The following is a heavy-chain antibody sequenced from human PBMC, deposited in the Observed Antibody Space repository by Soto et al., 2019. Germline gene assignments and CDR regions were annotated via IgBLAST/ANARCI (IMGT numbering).Heavy chain of an antibody. CDR3: ASKLGQDDAFDI. CDR1: GFTFSSYS. J-gene: IGHJ3*02. CDR2: ISSSSSYI. D-gene: IGHD3-16*01. V-gene: IGHV3-21*01. Sequence: EVQLVESGGGLVKPGGSLRLSCAASGFTFSSYSMNWVRQAPGKGLEWVSSISSSSSYIYYADSVKGRSTISRDNAKNSLYLQMNSLRAEDTAVYYCASKLGQDDAFDIWGQGTMVTVSS.